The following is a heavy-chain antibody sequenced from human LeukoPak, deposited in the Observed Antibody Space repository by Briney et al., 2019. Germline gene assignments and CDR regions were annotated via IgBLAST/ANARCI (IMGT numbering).Heavy chain of an antibody. CDR1: GYTFTSYG. CDR3: ARERSDIVVVPAALRKRYYYMDV. V-gene: IGHV1-69*05. J-gene: IGHJ6*03. CDR2: IIPIFGTA. Sequence: ASVKVSCKASGYTFTSYGISWVRQAPGQGLEWMGGIIPIFGTANYAQKFQGRVTITTDESTSTAYMELSSLRSEDTAVYYCARERSDIVVVPAALRKRYYYMDVWGKGTTVTVSS. D-gene: IGHD2-2*01.